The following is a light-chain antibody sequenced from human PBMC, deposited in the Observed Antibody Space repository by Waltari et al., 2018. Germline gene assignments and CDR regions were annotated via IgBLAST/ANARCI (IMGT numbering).Light chain of an antibody. CDR3: QHYVRLPAT. V-gene: IGKV3-20*01. J-gene: IGKJ1*01. CDR1: QSVSRA. CDR2: GAS. Sequence: IVLTQSPGTLSLSQGERSTPACRASQSVSRALAWYQQKPGQAPKPLIYGASTRATGIPDRFTGSGSGTDFSLTISSLEPEDFAIYFCQHYVRLPATFGQGTKVEIK.